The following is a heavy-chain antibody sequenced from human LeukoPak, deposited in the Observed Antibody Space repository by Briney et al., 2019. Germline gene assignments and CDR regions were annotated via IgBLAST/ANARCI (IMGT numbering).Heavy chain of an antibody. CDR2: ISGSGAST. J-gene: IGHJ5*02. Sequence: GGSLRLSCAASGFTFNYYAMSWVRQAPGKGLEWVSSISGSGASTYYADSVRGRFTIMRDNSQNTLYLQMNSLRAEDTAVYYCARSLDRGFGAPNWFDPWGQGTLVTVFS. D-gene: IGHD3-10*01. V-gene: IGHV3-23*01. CDR3: ARSLDRGFGAPNWFDP. CDR1: GFTFNYYA.